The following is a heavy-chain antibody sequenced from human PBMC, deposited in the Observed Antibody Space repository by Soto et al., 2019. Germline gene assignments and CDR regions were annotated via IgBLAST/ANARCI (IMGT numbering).Heavy chain of an antibody. CDR2: IYYSGST. CDR3: ARDQGYCSSTSCYASEYYYYYYGMDV. Sequence: SETLSLTCTVSGGSISSGGYYWSWIRQHPGKGLEWIGYIYYSGSTYYNPSLKSRVTISVDTSKNQFSLKLSSVTAADTAVYYCARDQGYCSSTSCYASEYYYYYYGMDVWGQGTTVT. D-gene: IGHD2-2*01. CDR1: GGSISSGGYY. V-gene: IGHV4-31*03. J-gene: IGHJ6*02.